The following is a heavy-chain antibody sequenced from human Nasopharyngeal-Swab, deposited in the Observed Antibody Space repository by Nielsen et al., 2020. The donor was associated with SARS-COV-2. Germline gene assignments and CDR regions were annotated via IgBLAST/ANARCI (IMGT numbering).Heavy chain of an antibody. CDR1: GGSVSTGKNY. V-gene: IGHV4-61*01. J-gene: IGHJ6*02. D-gene: IGHD2-8*02. Sequence: SETLSLTCTVSGGSVSTGKNYWSWIRQPPGKGLEWIGYIYYSESIHYSPSLKSRVTISVDKSKNQFSLRVNSVTAADTGVYFCASSGGSCTDTSCPYSYDYYGMDVWGQGTTVIVSS. CDR3: ASSGGSCTDTSCPYSYDYYGMDV. CDR2: IYYSESI.